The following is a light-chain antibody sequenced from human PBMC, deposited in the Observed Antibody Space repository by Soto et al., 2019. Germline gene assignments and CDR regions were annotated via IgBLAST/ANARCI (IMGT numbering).Light chain of an antibody. CDR1: ENVRTF. CDR2: GSS. J-gene: IGKJ1*01. Sequence: EVVLTQSPATLSLSPGERATLSCRASENVRTFVDWYQQKPGQAPRLLIYGSSNRATGIPARFSGSGSGTDFPLTSSNLVPEDFVVYYCQQHCHWPPWTFGQGTRVEIQ. V-gene: IGKV3-11*01. CDR3: QQHCHWPPWT.